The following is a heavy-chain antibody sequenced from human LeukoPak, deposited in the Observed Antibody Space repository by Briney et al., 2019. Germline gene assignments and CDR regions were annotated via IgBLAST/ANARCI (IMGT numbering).Heavy chain of an antibody. J-gene: IGHJ3*02. CDR3: ARDRGEDYYGSGNYLRAFDI. V-gene: IGHV3-21*01. CDR1: GLMFRSYS. Sequence: GGSQRLSCAASGLMFRSYSMNWVRQAPGKGLEWVSSISSSSSYIFYADSVKGRFTISRDNAKKSLSLQMNSLRAEDTAVYYCARDRGEDYYGSGNYLRAFDIWGQGTMVTVSS. CDR2: ISSSSSYI. D-gene: IGHD3-10*01.